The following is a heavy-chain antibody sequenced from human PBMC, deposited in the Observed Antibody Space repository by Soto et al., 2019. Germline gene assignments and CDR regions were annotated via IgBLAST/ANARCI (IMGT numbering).Heavy chain of an antibody. D-gene: IGHD3-10*01. Sequence: SETLSLTCTVSGGYISSYYWSWIRQPPGKGLEWIGYIYYSGSTNYNPSLKSRVTISVDTSKNQFSLKLSSVTAADTAVYYCARGXSKVRGVIAYYYYGMDVWGQGTTVTVSS. V-gene: IGHV4-59*01. J-gene: IGHJ6*02. CDR3: ARGXSKVRGVIAYYYYGMDV. CDR2: IYYSGST. CDR1: GGYISSYY.